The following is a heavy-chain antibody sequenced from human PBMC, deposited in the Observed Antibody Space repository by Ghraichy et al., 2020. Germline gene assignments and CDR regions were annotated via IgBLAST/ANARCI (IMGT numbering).Heavy chain of an antibody. D-gene: IGHD3-10*01. CDR3: AKGAMVRGDIY. CDR2: ISGSGTAT. Sequence: GGSLRLSCAASGFTFSNYALTWVRQAPGMGLEWVSAISGSGTATYYADSVKGRFTTSRDNSKNMLFLQMNSLRAEDTAVYYCAKGAMVRGDIYWGQGTLVTVSS. V-gene: IGHV3-23*01. J-gene: IGHJ4*02. CDR1: GFTFSNYA.